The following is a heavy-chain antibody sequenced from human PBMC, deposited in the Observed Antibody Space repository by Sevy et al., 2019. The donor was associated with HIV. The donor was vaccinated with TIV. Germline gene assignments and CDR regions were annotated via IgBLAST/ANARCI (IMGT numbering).Heavy chain of an antibody. Sequence: GGSLRLSCTASGFTFSSYDMNWVRQAPGKGLEWVSKIRSSGSSIYYADSVKGRFTNSRENAKNSLNLQMNSLRAEDTAVYYCTRNGGAFDNGFDPWGQGTLVTVSS. CDR1: GFTFSSYD. D-gene: IGHD2-8*01. CDR2: IRSSGSSI. J-gene: IGHJ5*02. V-gene: IGHV3-48*03. CDR3: TRNGGAFDNGFDP.